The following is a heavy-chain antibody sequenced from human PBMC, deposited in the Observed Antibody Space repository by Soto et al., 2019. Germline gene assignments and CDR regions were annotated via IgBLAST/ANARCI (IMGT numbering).Heavy chain of an antibody. CDR2: ISAYNGNT. V-gene: IGHV1-18*01. D-gene: IGHD2-21*01. CDR3: GRVSSSIVVIPDFGMDV. J-gene: IGHJ6*02. Sequence: VASVKVSCKASGYTFTSYGISWVRQAPGQGLEWMGWISAYNGNTNYAQKLQGRVTMTTDTSTSTVYMELTNLRSDDSAVYYCGRVSSSIVVIPDFGMDVWGQGTTVTVSS. CDR1: GYTFTSYG.